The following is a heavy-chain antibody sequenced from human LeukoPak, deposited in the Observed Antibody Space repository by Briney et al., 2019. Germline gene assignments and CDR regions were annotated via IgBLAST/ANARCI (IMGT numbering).Heavy chain of an antibody. D-gene: IGHD2-21*01. CDR2: IYWDEDK. Sequence: NASGPTLVNPTQTLTLTCTFSGFSLSTSGVGVSWIRQPPGKALEWLALIYWDEDKRHSPSLKSRVTITKDTSKNQVVLTMTNMDPVDTATYYCAHRPGRGIPAAHWGQGTLVTVSS. J-gene: IGHJ4*02. CDR1: GFSLSTSGVG. V-gene: IGHV2-5*02. CDR3: AHRPGRGIPAAH.